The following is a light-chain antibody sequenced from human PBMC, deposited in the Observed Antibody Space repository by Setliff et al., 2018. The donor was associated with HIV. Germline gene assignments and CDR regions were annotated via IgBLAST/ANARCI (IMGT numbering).Light chain of an antibody. CDR2: EVT. Sequence: QSVLTQPASVSGSPGQSITISCTGTSSDVGGNNYVSWYQQLPGKAPQLIIYEVTVRPSGVSDRYSGSKSANTASLTISGLQAEDEGDYYCCSCTNINSPLCVFGSGTKVTVL. CDR3: CSCTNINSPLCV. V-gene: IGLV2-14*01. J-gene: IGLJ1*01. CDR1: SSDVGGNNY.